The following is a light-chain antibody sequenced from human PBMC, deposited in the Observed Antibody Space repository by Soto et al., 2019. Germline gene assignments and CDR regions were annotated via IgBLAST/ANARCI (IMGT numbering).Light chain of an antibody. CDR3: QQYKNWPPLYT. CDR1: QSVSNS. Sequence: EIVMTQSPATLSVSPGERATLSCRASQSVSNSLAWYQQKPGQAPRLLIYDASTRATGIPARFSGSGSGTELTLTITRLQSEDSAIYSCQQYKNWPPLYTLGQGTKLEIK. CDR2: DAS. V-gene: IGKV3D-15*01. J-gene: IGKJ2*01.